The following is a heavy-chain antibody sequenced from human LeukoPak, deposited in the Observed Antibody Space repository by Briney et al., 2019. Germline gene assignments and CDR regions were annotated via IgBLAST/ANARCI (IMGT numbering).Heavy chain of an antibody. D-gene: IGHD5-24*01. CDR3: GRQWEVATIIDY. Sequence: SETLSLTCTVSGCSISNYYWSGIRQPPGKGLEWIGYIYYSGSTNYNPSLTSRVTISVDESKNQFPLKLSSLSAPGTAEYYCGRQWEVATIIDYWGQGTLVTVSS. CDR2: IYYSGST. V-gene: IGHV4-59*08. CDR1: GCSISNYY. J-gene: IGHJ4*02.